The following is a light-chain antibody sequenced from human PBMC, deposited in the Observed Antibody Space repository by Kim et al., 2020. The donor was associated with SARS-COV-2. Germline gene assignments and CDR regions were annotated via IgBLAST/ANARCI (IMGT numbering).Light chain of an antibody. V-gene: IGLV3-19*01. CDR3: NSRDSSGNHVV. CDR2: GNN. J-gene: IGLJ2*01. CDR1: SHRSFY. Sequence: ALGQTARLTCPGDSHRSFYASWYRHKPGQAPVLVIYGNNIRPSGIPDRFSGCSSGNTASLTITGAQAEDEADYYCNSRDSSGNHVVFGGGTQLTVL.